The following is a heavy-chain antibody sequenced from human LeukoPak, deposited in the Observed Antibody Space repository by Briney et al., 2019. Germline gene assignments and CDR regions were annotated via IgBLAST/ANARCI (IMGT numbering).Heavy chain of an antibody. CDR3: ARLYSTNFSYGLDV. V-gene: IGHV4-39*01. CDR1: GASVSSSSFY. Sequence: KPSETPSLTCTVSGASVSSSSFYWGWIRQPPGRGLEWIGTIDYNGGTYYNPSLKSRVTISGDTSKNQFSLRLTSVSASDTAVYNCARLYSTNFSYGLDVWAQGPRSPSP. D-gene: IGHD2-21*01. J-gene: IGHJ6*02. CDR2: IDYNGGT.